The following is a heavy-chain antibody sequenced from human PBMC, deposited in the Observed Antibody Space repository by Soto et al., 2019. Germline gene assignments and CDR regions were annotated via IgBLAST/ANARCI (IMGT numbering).Heavy chain of an antibody. Sequence: GASVKVSCKASGFTFTSSAVQWVRQARGQRLEWIGWIVVGSGNTNYAQKFQERVTITRDMSTSTAYMELSSLRSEDTAVYYCAALGYCISTSCYDGYYYYGMDVWGQGTTVTVSS. CDR1: GFTFTSSA. CDR2: IVVGSGNT. D-gene: IGHD2-2*01. CDR3: AALGYCISTSCYDGYYYYGMDV. V-gene: IGHV1-58*01. J-gene: IGHJ6*02.